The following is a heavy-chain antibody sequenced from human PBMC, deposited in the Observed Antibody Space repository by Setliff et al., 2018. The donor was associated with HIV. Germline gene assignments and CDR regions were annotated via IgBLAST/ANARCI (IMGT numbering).Heavy chain of an antibody. D-gene: IGHD3-10*01. Sequence: GGSLRRSCAASGFTFSSYGMHWVRQAPGKGLEYVSAISNNGGITYYGDSVKGRFTISRDNSKNTLYLQMGSLRPEDMAVYYCARAEQRYYGSGKGYYFDYWGPGTLVTVSS. CDR2: ISNNGGIT. J-gene: IGHJ4*02. V-gene: IGHV3-64*02. CDR3: ARAEQRYYGSGKGYYFDY. CDR1: GFTFSSYG.